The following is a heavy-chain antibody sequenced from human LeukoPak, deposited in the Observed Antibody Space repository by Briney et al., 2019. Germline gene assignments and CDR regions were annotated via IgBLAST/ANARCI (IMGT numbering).Heavy chain of an antibody. Sequence: GGSLRLSCAASGFTVSSNYMSWVRQAPGKGLEWVSVIYSGGSAYYADSVKGRFTVSRDNSKNTLYLQMNSLRAEDTAVYYCAKDGGLWVSAHWGDSWGRGTLVTVSS. D-gene: IGHD7-27*01. CDR1: GFTVSSNY. J-gene: IGHJ4*02. CDR2: IYSGGSA. V-gene: IGHV3-53*01. CDR3: AKDGGLWVSAHWGDS.